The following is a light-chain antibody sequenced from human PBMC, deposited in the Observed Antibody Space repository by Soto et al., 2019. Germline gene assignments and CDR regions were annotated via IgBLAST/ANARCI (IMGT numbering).Light chain of an antibody. V-gene: IGKV1-5*01. CDR3: QQYNSYPLT. J-gene: IGKJ4*01. CDR1: QSISSW. Sequence: DIQMTQSPSTLSASVGERVTITCRGSQSISSWLAWYQQKPGKAPKLLIDDASSLESGVPSRFSGSGSGTEFTLTISSLQPDDFATYYCQQYNSYPLTFGGGTKVEIK. CDR2: DAS.